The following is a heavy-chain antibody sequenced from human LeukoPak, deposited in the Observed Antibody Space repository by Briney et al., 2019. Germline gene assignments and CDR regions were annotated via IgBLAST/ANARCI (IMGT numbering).Heavy chain of an antibody. V-gene: IGHV1-69*13. CDR1: GYTFTGYY. CDR2: IIPIFGTA. D-gene: IGHD5-12*01. Sequence: SVKVSCKASGYTFTGYYMHWLRQAPGQGLEWMGGIIPIFGTANYAQKFQGRVTITADESTSTAYMELSSLRSEDTAVYYCARGEGYSGYDWAGYYFDYWGQGTLVTVSS. J-gene: IGHJ4*02. CDR3: ARGEGYSGYDWAGYYFDY.